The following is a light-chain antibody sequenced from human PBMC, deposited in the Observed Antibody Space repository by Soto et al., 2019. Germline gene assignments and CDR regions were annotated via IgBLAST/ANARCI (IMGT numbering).Light chain of an antibody. Sequence: QSALTQPASVSGSPGQSITISCTGTSSDVGSYNLVSWYQQHPGTAPKLMIYEAFKRPSGVSNRFSGSKSGDTASLTISGLQAEDEADYYCCSYAGSTTLYVFGTGTNLTVL. CDR2: EAF. J-gene: IGLJ1*01. CDR1: SSDVGSYNL. CDR3: CSYAGSTTLYV. V-gene: IGLV2-23*01.